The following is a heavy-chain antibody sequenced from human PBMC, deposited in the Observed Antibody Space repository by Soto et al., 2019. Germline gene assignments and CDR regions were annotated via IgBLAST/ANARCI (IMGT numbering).Heavy chain of an antibody. V-gene: IGHV4-30-4*01. Sequence: SETLSLTCTVSGGSISSGGSYWGWIRQPPWKGLEWIGYIYYSGNTYFNPSLKSRVTLSVDTSKNQFSLNLSSVTAADTAVYYCVRYCSTTKCPFDYWGQGXLVTVYS. J-gene: IGHJ4*02. CDR1: GGSISSGGSY. CDR3: VRYCSTTKCPFDY. CDR2: IYYSGNT. D-gene: IGHD2-2*01.